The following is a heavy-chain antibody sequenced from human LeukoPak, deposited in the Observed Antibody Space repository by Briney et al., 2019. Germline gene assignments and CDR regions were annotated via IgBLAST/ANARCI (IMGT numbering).Heavy chain of an antibody. D-gene: IGHD5-12*01. CDR1: GFTFSSYE. Sequence: GGSLRLSCAASGFTFSSYEMNWVRQVPGKGLEWVSYISSSGSTIYYADSVKGRFTLSRDNAKNSLYLQMNSLRAEDTAVYYCARGDPIVATIYWGQGTLVTVSS. CDR3: ARGDPIVATIY. V-gene: IGHV3-48*03. CDR2: ISSSGSTI. J-gene: IGHJ4*02.